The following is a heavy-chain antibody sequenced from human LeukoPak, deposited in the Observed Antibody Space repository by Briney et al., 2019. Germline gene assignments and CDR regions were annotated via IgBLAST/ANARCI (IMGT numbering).Heavy chain of an antibody. CDR1: GFTFSSYG. CDR2: IWYDGSNK. J-gene: IGHJ4*02. Sequence: GGSLRLSCAASGFTFSSYGMHWVRQAPGKGLEWVAVIWYDGSNKYYPDSVKGRFTISRDNSKNTLYLQMNTLRAEDTAVYYCAKDRGYCSGGSCYWGFYFDYWGQGTLVTVSS. D-gene: IGHD2-15*01. V-gene: IGHV3-30*02. CDR3: AKDRGYCSGGSCYWGFYFDY.